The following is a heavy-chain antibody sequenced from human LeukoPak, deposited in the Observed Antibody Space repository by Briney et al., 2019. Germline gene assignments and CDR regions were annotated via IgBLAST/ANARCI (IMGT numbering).Heavy chain of an antibody. Sequence: SVKVSCKASGGTFSSYAISWVRQAPGQGPEWMGVIIPIFGTEKSAQKFQGRVTITADKSTSTAYMELSSLRSEDTAVYYCANALNYYGSGSLVYWGQGTLVTVSS. J-gene: IGHJ4*02. V-gene: IGHV1-69*06. D-gene: IGHD3-10*01. CDR2: IIPIFGTE. CDR1: GGTFSSYA. CDR3: ANALNYYGSGSLVY.